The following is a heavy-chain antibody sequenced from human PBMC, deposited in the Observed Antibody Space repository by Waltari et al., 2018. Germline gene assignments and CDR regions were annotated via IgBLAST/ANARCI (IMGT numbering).Heavy chain of an antibody. J-gene: IGHJ6*02. CDR2: IYHSGST. CDR1: GGSISYYY. Sequence: QVQLQESGPGLVKPSETLSLTCTVSGGSISYYYWSWIRQSPGKGLEWIGYIYHSGSTSYSPSLKSRVTISIDTSKNQFSLMLNSVTAADTAVYYCARVGYSSTSSYLFHYYGMDVWGQGTTVTVSS. CDR3: ARVGYSSTSSYLFHYYGMDV. V-gene: IGHV4-59*01. D-gene: IGHD6-6*01.